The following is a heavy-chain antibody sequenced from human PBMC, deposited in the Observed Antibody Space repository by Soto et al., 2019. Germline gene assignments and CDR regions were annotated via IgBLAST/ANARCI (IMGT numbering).Heavy chain of an antibody. CDR1: EPTISGGYS. CDR2: HDPEERDI. Sequence: QVQLVQSGPELKKPGDSVKVSCKIKEPTISGGYSMHWVRQTPGKGLEWMGGHDPEERDIVYGHSFPHRVTMTEDRSENTAYLELMSLTTDDAAVYYCATRSPPYNSGWPFDDWGQGTLVAVSS. D-gene: IGHD5-12*01. V-gene: IGHV1-24*01. CDR3: ATRSPPYNSGWPFDD. J-gene: IGHJ4*02.